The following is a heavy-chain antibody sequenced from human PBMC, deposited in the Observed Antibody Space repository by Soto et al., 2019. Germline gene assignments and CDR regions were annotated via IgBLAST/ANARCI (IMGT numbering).Heavy chain of an antibody. Sequence: QVQLVQSGAEVKKPGSSVKVSCKASGGTFSSYAISWVRQAPGQGLEWMGGIIPIFGTANYAQKFQGRVTITADESTSTDYMELSSLRSEDTAVYYCARVHHGYSSSWVGVDYWGQGTLVTVSS. J-gene: IGHJ4*02. V-gene: IGHV1-69*01. CDR2: IIPIFGTA. D-gene: IGHD6-13*01. CDR3: ARVHHGYSSSWVGVDY. CDR1: GGTFSSYA.